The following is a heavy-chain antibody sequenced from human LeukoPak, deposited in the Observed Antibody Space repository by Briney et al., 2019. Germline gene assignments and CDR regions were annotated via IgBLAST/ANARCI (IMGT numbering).Heavy chain of an antibody. CDR1: GASISSNNW. CDR3: ARNKESNSWYPVFDY. V-gene: IGHV4-4*02. D-gene: IGHD6-13*01. CDR2: IFHGGNT. Sequence: PSGTLSLTCDVSGASISSNNWWSWVRQPPGKGLEWIGEIFHGGNTNYNPSLKSRVTISVDKSNNQFSLKLSSVTAADTAVYYCARNKESNSWYPVFDYWAREPWSPSPQ. J-gene: IGHJ4*02.